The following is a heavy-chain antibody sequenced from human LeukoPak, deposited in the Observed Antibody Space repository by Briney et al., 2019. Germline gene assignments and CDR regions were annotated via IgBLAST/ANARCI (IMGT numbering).Heavy chain of an antibody. CDR2: ISGSGGST. CDR1: GFTLSSYA. V-gene: IGHV3-23*01. Sequence: GGSLRLSCAASGFTLSSYAMSCVRQAPGKGLECVLAISGSGGSTYYADSVKGQFTISRDNSKNTLYLQMNSLRAEDTAVYYCAKAGYGSAPPHYGIDVWGQGTTVTVSS. CDR3: AKAGYGSAPPHYGIDV. D-gene: IGHD1-26*01. J-gene: IGHJ6*02.